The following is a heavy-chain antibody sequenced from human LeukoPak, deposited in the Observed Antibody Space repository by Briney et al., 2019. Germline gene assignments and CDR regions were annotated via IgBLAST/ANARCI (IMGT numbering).Heavy chain of an antibody. Sequence: GGSLRLSCAASGFTFSSYSMNWVRQAPGKGLEWVSSISSSSSYIYYADSVKGRFTISRDNAKNSLYLQMNSLRAEDTAVYYCARTIVGATSYAFDIWGQGTMVTVSS. J-gene: IGHJ3*02. CDR2: ISSSSSYI. D-gene: IGHD1-26*01. CDR1: GFTFSSYS. V-gene: IGHV3-21*01. CDR3: ARTIVGATSYAFDI.